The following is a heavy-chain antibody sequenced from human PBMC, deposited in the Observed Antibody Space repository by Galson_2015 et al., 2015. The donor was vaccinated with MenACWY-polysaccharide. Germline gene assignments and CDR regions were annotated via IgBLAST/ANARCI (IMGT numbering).Heavy chain of an antibody. J-gene: IGHJ4*02. V-gene: IGHV3-15*01. D-gene: IGHD3-10*01. Sequence: TDGGTVGYAAPVRGRFTVSRDDSKNKLYLQMNSLRTEDTAVYYCGYSSGTYYNFWGQGTLVTVSS. CDR2: TDGGTV. CDR3: GYSSGTYYNF.